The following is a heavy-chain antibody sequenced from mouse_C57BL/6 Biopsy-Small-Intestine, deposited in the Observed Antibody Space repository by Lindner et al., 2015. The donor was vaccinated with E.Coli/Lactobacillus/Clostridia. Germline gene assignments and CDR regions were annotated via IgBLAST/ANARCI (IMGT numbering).Heavy chain of an antibody. Sequence: SVKVSCKASGDRFANSGISWVRQAPGQGLEWMGWISAYNGDRKYAQKFEGRVTLTTDTSTRTAYMELRSLKSDDTAVYYCAIDPTNTVTILYIMDVWGQGTTVIVSS. CDR1: GDRFANSG. J-gene: IGHJ1*01. V-gene: IGHV1-74*01. D-gene: IGHD2-13*01. CDR2: ISAYNGDR. CDR3: AIDPTNTVTILYIMDV.